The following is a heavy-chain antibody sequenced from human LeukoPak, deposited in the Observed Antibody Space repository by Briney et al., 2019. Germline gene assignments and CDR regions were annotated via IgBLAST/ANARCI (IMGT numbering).Heavy chain of an antibody. CDR1: GGSFSGYY. V-gene: IGHV4-34*01. CDR2: INHSGST. D-gene: IGHD3-10*01. J-gene: IGHJ6*03. CDR3: ARRVGRWFGERAYYYNYMDV. Sequence: SETLSLTCAVYGGSFSGYYWSWIRQPPGKGLEWIGEINHSGSTNYNPSLKRRVTISVETSKNQFSVKLSSVTAADTAVYYCARRVGRWFGERAYYYNYMDVWGKGTTVTISS.